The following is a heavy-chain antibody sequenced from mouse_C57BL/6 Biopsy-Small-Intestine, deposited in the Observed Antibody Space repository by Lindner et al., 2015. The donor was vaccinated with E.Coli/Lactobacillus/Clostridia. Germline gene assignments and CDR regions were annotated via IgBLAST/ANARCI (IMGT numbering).Heavy chain of an antibody. D-gene: IGHD2-12*01. CDR1: GGSFNDFT. V-gene: IGHV1S29*02. CDR2: IIPFRDVK. Sequence: SVKVSCKASGGSFNDFTFNWVRQAPGQRLEWMGRIIPFRDVKNYAQKFQGRLTITADQSTGTVYMDLSSLSSADTAVYYCARDALHTAFGLFYDIDVWGEGTKVTVSS. CDR3: ARDALHTAFGLFYDIDV. J-gene: IGHJ1*01.